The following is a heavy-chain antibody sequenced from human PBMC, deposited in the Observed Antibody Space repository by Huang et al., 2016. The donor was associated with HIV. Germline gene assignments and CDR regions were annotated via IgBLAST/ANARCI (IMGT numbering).Heavy chain of an antibody. Sequence: QVQLQQWGAGLLKPSETLSLTCAVYGGSFSRYYWNWIRQSPGKGLEWIGQINHVRNTNYTPALESRVSMSVDTSKNQFSLKLNSVTGADTAMYYCAREVMISFGGPFDPWGQGTLVTVSS. V-gene: IGHV4-34*01. CDR1: GGSFSRYY. J-gene: IGHJ5*02. D-gene: IGHD3-16*01. CDR2: INHVRNT. CDR3: AREVMISFGGPFDP.